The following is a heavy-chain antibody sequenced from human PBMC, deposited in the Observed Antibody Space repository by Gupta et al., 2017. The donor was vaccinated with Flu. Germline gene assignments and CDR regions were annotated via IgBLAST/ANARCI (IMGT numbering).Heavy chain of an antibody. D-gene: IGHD3-10*01. V-gene: IGHV3-11*01. Sequence: IRQAPGKGLEWVSYISSSGNTINYADSVKGRFTMSRDNATNSLFLQMSSLRADDTAVYYCARDSLPSRVSIYYYGMDVWGQGTTVTVSS. CDR2: ISSSGNTI. CDR3: ARDSLPSRVSIYYYGMDV. J-gene: IGHJ6*02.